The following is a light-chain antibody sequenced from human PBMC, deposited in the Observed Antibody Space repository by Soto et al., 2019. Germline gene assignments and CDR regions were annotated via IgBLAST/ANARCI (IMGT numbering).Light chain of an antibody. J-gene: IGKJ1*01. CDR3: QHYNDLPWQ. Sequence: EIVMTLSPATLSVSPGGRATLSCRAGQSISGTLAWSHQTAAQTPRLLIYGAYTRDTVFPARFSRSGSGTDFNLSMSSLESDDCAVSSGQHYNDLPWQFGQVTKVDIK. V-gene: IGKV3-15*01. CDR1: QSISGT. CDR2: GAY.